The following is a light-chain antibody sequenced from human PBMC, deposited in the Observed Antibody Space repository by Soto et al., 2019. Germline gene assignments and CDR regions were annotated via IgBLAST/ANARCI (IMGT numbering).Light chain of an antibody. CDR1: MRDVGAYNL. CDR3: SAYTARSTLV. Sequence: QSALTQPASVSGSAGQSITISCSGTMRDVGAYNLVSWYQQHPGTAPKLIIYEVRNRPSGISSRFSGSRSGNTASLTISGLQPEDEGGYYCSAYTARSTLVFGGGTKVTV. J-gene: IGLJ3*02. V-gene: IGLV2-14*01. CDR2: EVR.